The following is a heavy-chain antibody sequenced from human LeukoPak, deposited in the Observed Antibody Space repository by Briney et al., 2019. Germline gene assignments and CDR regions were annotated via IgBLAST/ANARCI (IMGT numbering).Heavy chain of an antibody. D-gene: IGHD3-22*01. Sequence: ASVKVSSTASGYTFTSYGISWVRQAPGQGLEWMGWISTNNGNTNYAQKLQGRVTMTTETSTSTASMELRSPRSDDMAVYYCATDQRPGTSGYSPFDHSGQGTLVTVSS. J-gene: IGHJ4*02. CDR1: GYTFTSYG. CDR3: ATDQRPGTSGYSPFDH. CDR2: ISTNNGNT. V-gene: IGHV1-18*03.